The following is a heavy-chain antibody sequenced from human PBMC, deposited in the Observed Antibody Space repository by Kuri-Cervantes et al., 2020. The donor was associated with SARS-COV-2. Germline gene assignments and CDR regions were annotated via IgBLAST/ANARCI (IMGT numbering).Heavy chain of an antibody. CDR3: ARAITGIEHTVVLIATYYYYYYMDV. Sequence: ASVKVSCKASGYTFTSYYMHWVRQAPGQGLEWMGIINPSGGSTSYAQKFQGRVTMTRDTSTSQFSLKLNSVTAADTAVYYCARAITGIEHTVVLIATYYYYYYMDVWGKGTTVTVSS. J-gene: IGHJ6*03. V-gene: IGHV1-46*01. CDR2: INPSGGST. D-gene: IGHD2-21*01. CDR1: GYTFTSYY.